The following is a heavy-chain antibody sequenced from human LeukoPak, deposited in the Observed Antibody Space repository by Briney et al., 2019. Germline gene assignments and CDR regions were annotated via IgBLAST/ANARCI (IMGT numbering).Heavy chain of an antibody. V-gene: IGHV4-4*07. CDR2: IYISGST. Sequence: SETLSLTCTVSGGSISSYYWSWIRQPAGKGLEWIGRIYISGSTNHNPSLKSRVTMSVDTSKNQFSLKLSSVTAADTAVYYCARHPVLLSGMDVWGQGTTVTVSS. CDR1: GGSISSYY. J-gene: IGHJ6*02. CDR3: ARHPVLLSGMDV. D-gene: IGHD2-21*01.